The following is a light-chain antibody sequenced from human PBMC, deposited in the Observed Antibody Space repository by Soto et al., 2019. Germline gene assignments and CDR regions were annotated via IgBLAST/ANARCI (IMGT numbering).Light chain of an antibody. CDR2: DNN. V-gene: IGLV1-51*01. CDR1: NSNIGNNY. CDR3: GTWDGSLSAAV. J-gene: IGLJ2*01. Sequence: QSVLTQPPSLSAAPGQKVTISCSGSNSNIGNNYVSWYQQLPGTAPKLLIYDNNERPSGIPDRFSGSKSGTSATLGITGLQTGDEADYYCGTWDGSLSAAVFGGGTKLTVL.